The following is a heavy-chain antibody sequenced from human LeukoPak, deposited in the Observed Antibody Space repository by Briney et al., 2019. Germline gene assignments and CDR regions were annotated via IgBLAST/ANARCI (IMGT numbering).Heavy chain of an antibody. CDR3: ARETYGDGAFDI. CDR1: GDSISSGDY. CDR2: IYHSGST. Sequence: PGTLSLTGTVSGDSISSGDYWGWSRPPRGKGRGWIVSIYHSGSTYYNPSLKSRVTISVDTSKNQFSLKLSSVTAADTAVYYCARETYGDGAFDIWGQGTMVTVSS. J-gene: IGHJ3*02. D-gene: IGHD4-17*01. V-gene: IGHV4-38-2*02.